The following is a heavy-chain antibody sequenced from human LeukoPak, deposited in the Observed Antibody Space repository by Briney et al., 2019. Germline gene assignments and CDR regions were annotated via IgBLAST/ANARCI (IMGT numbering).Heavy chain of an antibody. J-gene: IGHJ4*02. Sequence: SQTLSLTCTVSGGSISSGGYYWSWIRQPPGKGLEWIGYIYHSGSTYYNPSLKSRVTISVDRSKNQFSLKLSSVTAADTAVYYCARVVVSAPRDYYDSSGYYLPFSTLYYFDYWGQGTLVTVSS. V-gene: IGHV4-30-2*01. CDR1: GGSISSGGYY. CDR2: IYHSGST. CDR3: ARVVVSAPRDYYDSSGYYLPFSTLYYFDY. D-gene: IGHD3-22*01.